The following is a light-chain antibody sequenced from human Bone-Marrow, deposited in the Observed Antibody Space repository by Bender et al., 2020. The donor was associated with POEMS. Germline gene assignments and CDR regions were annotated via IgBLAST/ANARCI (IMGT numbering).Light chain of an antibody. CDR3: QVWESSTDHWV. Sequence: SYELTQPPSVSVSPGQTASISCSGDNLGDKFACWYQQRPGQAPVLVVFDDNDRPSGIPERFSGSNSENTATLTISRVEAGDEADYYCQVWESSTDHWVFGGGTRLTVL. V-gene: IGLV3-1*01. CDR1: NLGDKF. CDR2: DDN. J-gene: IGLJ3*02.